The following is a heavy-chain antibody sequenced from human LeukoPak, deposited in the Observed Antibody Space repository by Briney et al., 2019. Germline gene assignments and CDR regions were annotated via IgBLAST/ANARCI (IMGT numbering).Heavy chain of an antibody. CDR2: IIPILGIA. CDR3: ARSWGIVGATGPIDY. CDR1: GGTFSSYA. D-gene: IGHD1-26*01. Sequence: GASVKVSCKASGGTFSSYAISWVRQAPGQGLEWMGRIIPILGIANYAQKFQGRVTITADKSTSTAYMELSSLRSEDTAAYYCARSWGIVGATGPIDYWGQGTLVTVSS. J-gene: IGHJ4*02. V-gene: IGHV1-69*04.